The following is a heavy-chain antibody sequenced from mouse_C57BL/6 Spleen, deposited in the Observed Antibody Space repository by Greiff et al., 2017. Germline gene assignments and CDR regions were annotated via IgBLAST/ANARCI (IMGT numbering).Heavy chain of an antibody. CDR3: ARNGGYYAMDY. CDR1: GYTFTDYY. CDR2: INPNNGGT. J-gene: IGHJ4*01. Sequence: VQLQLSGPELVKPGASVKISCKASGYTFTDYYMNWVKQSHGKSLEWIGDINPNNGGTSYNQKFKGKATLTVDKSSSTAYMELRSLTSEDSAVYYCARNGGYYAMDYWGQGTSVTVSS. V-gene: IGHV1-26*01.